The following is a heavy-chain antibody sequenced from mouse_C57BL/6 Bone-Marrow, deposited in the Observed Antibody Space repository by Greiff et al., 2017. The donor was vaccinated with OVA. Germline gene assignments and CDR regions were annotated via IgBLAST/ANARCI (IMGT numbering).Heavy chain of an antibody. CDR3: TYDGNPGDY. CDR1: GFTFSNYW. CDR2: IRLKSDNYAT. V-gene: IGHV6-3*01. J-gene: IGHJ4*01. Sequence: EVKLMESGGGLVQPGGSMKLSCVASGFTFSNYWMNWVRQSPEKGLEWVAQIRLKSDNYATHYAESVKGRFTISRDDSKSSVYLQMNNLRAEDTGIYYCTYDGNPGDYWGQGTSVTVSS. D-gene: IGHD2-3*01.